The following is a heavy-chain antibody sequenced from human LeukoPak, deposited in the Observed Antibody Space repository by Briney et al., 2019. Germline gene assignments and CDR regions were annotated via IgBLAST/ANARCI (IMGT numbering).Heavy chain of an antibody. CDR1: GYSISSGYY. Sequence: SETLSLTCAVSGYSISSGYYWGWIRQPPGKGLEWIGSIYHSGSTYYNPSLKSRVTISVDTSKNQFSLKLSSVTAADTAVYYCASETTPLNWGQGTLVTVSS. CDR3: ASETTPLN. V-gene: IGHV4-38-2*01. CDR2: IYHSGST. D-gene: IGHD4-11*01. J-gene: IGHJ1*01.